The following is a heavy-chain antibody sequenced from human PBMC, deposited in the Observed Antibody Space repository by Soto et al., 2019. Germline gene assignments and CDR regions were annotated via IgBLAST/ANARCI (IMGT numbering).Heavy chain of an antibody. CDR3: ARADVVVVAAPYFDY. V-gene: IGHV1-18*04. Sequence: QVQLVQSGAEVKKPGASVKVSCKASGYTFTGYYMHWVRQAPGQGLEWMGWISAYNGNTNYAQKLQGRVTMTTDTSTSTAYMELRSLRSDDTAVYYCARADVVVVAAPYFDYWGQGTLVTVSS. CDR2: ISAYNGNT. CDR1: GYTFTGYY. J-gene: IGHJ4*02. D-gene: IGHD2-15*01.